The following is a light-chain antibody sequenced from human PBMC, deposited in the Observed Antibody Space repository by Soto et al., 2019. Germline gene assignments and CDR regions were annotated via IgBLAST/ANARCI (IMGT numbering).Light chain of an antibody. Sequence: EIVLTQSPATLSLSPGERATLSCRASQSVSSYLAWYQQKPGQAPRLLIYDASNRATGIPARFSGSGSGTDFNLPISSLEPEDFAVYYCQQRSNWLYNFGQGTKLEIK. CDR1: QSVSSY. J-gene: IGKJ2*01. CDR2: DAS. CDR3: QQRSNWLYN. V-gene: IGKV3-11*01.